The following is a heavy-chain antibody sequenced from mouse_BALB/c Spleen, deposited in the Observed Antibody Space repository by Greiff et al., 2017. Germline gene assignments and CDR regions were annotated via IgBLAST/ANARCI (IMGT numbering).Heavy chain of an antibody. CDR2: INPSTGYT. D-gene: IGHD1-1*01. V-gene: IGHV1-7*01. CDR3: ARGGTVVADYFDY. Sequence: QVQLKQSGAELAKPGASVKMSCKASGYTFTSYWMHWVKQRPGQGLEWIGYINPSTGYTEYNQKFKDKATLTADKSSSTAYMQLSSLTSEDSAVYYCARGGTVVADYFDYWGQGTTLTVSS. J-gene: IGHJ2*01. CDR1: GYTFTSYW.